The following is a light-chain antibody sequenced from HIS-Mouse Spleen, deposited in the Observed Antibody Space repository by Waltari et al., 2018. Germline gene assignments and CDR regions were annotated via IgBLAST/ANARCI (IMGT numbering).Light chain of an antibody. CDR1: QCVSSY. V-gene: IGKV3-11*01. CDR2: DAS. Sequence: IVLKPSPATLSLSPGERATLSCRARQCVSSYLAWYQQKPGQAPRLLIYDASNRATGIPAVFSGSGSGTDFTLTISSLEPEDFAVYYCQQRSNWRFTFGPGTKVDIK. CDR3: QQRSNWRFT. J-gene: IGKJ3*01.